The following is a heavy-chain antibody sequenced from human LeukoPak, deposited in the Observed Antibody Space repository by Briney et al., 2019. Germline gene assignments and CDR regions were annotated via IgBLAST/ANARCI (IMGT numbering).Heavy chain of an antibody. CDR2: MNPNSGNT. CDR3: ASPVAGLEGSYGMDV. D-gene: IGHD6-19*01. J-gene: IGHJ6*02. V-gene: IGHV1-8*01. CDR1: GYTFTSYD. Sequence: ASVKVSCKASGYTFTSYDINGVRQPTGQGLEWMGWMNPNSGNTGYAQKFQGRVTMTRNTSISTAYMELSSLRSEDTAVYYCASPVAGLEGSYGMDVWGQGTTVTVSS.